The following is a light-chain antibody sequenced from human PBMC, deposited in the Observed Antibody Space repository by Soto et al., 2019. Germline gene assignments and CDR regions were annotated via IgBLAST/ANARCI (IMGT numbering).Light chain of an antibody. CDR1: QSVSSSY. CDR3: QQYGSSRT. CDR2: GAS. V-gene: IGKV3-20*01. Sequence: IVLTQSPGTLSLSPGERPTPSCRASQSVSSSYLAWYQQKPGQAPRLLIYGASSRATGIPDRFSGSGSGTDFTLTISRLEPEDFAVYYCQQYGSSRTFGQGTQGGYQ. J-gene: IGKJ1*01.